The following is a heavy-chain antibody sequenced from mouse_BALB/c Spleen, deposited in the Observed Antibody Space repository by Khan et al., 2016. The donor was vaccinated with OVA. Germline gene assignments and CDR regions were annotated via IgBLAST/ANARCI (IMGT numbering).Heavy chain of an antibody. J-gene: IGHJ4*01. CDR1: GYTFTSYW. V-gene: IGHV1S41*01. CDR3: ARENYYGSSHYAMDY. D-gene: IGHD1-1*01. Sequence: DLVKPGASVKLSCKASGYTFTSYWINWIKQRPGQGLEWIGRISPGSGTPYYNEMFKGKATLTVDTSSSTASIQLSSLSSEDSAVYFCARENYYGSSHYAMDYWGQGTSVTASS. CDR2: ISPGSGTP.